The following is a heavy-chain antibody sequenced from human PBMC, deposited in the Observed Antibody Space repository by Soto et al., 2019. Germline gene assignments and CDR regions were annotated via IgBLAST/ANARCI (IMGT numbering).Heavy chain of an antibody. D-gene: IGHD3-16*01. V-gene: IGHV4-31*03. CDR3: ARVMITFRGVTANWFDP. CDR1: GGSISSGGYY. Sequence: SETLSLTCTVSGGSISSGGYYWSWIRQHPGKGLEWIGYIYYSGSTYYNPSLKSRVTISVDTSKNQFSLKLSSVTAADTAVYYCARVMITFRGVTANWFDPWGQGTLVTVSS. J-gene: IGHJ5*02. CDR2: IYYSGST.